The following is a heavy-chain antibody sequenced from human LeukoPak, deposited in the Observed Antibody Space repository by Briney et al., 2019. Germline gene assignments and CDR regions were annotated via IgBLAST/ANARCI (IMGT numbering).Heavy chain of an antibody. Sequence: GSVKVSCKASVYTFTGYYMHWVRQAPGQGLEWMGWINPNSGGTNYAQKFQGRVTMTRDTSISTAYMELSRLRSDDTAVYYCARSSITIFGVVKSETDYWGQGTLVTVSS. CDR2: INPNSGGT. CDR1: VYTFTGYY. CDR3: ARSSITIFGVVKSETDY. D-gene: IGHD3-3*01. V-gene: IGHV1-2*02. J-gene: IGHJ4*02.